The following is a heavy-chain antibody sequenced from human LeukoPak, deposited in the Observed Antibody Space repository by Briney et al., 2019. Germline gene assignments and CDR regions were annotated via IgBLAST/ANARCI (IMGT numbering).Heavy chain of an antibody. Sequence: SETLSLTCTVSGDSFSSDSYYWTWIRQAPGKGPEWIGNIYRGRTRFNPALTRRVTISLDMSKTKVSLSLTSVTAADTARYYCAREGEYGVSYYWSQGILVIVSA. D-gene: IGHD2-8*01. CDR3: AREGEYGVSYY. J-gene: IGHJ4*02. CDR2: IYRGRT. V-gene: IGHV4-30-2*01. CDR1: GDSFSSDSYY.